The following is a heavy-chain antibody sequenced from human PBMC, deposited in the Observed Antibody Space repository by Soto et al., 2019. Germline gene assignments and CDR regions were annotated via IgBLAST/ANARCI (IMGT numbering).Heavy chain of an antibody. CDR3: ARGHWELAY. V-gene: IGHV4-59*08. Sequence: PSETLSLTCTVSGGSISSYYWSWIRQPPGKGLEWIGYIYYSGSTNYNPSLKSRVTISVDTSKNQFSLKLSSVTAADTAIYYCARGHWELAYWGQGTLVTVSS. CDR1: GGSISSYY. CDR2: IYYSGST. D-gene: IGHD3-10*01. J-gene: IGHJ4*01.